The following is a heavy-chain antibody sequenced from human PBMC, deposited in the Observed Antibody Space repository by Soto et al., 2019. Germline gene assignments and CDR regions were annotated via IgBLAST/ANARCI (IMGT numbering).Heavy chain of an antibody. Sequence: GASVKVSCKDSGGTFSSYRFNWVRQARGQGLEWLGGIVPIYRTADYAQKFQGRVTITADESTRTVYMELSSLKSQDTALYYCARDSGAKLSSSWGQGTLVTVS. D-gene: IGHD6-13*01. CDR3: ARDSGAKLSSS. CDR2: IVPIYRTA. J-gene: IGHJ4*02. CDR1: GGTFSSYR. V-gene: IGHV1-69*13.